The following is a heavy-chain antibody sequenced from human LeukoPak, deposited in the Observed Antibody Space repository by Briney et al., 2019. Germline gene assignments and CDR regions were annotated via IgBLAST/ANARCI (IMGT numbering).Heavy chain of an antibody. CDR1: GFTFSSYG. Sequence: PGGSLRLSCAASGFTFSSYGMHWVRQAPGKGLEWVAVISYDGSNKYYADSVKGRFTISRDNSKNTLYLQMDSLRAEDTAVYYCARGPIYGSGSHFDYWGQGTLVTVSS. J-gene: IGHJ4*02. CDR3: ARGPIYGSGSHFDY. V-gene: IGHV3-30*03. CDR2: ISYDGSNK. D-gene: IGHD3-10*01.